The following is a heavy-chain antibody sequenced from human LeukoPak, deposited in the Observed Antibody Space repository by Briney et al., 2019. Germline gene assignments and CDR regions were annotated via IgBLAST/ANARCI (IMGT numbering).Heavy chain of an antibody. D-gene: IGHD6-19*01. CDR2: IYYSGST. CDR3: AREPRSSSGWSRGVDY. J-gene: IGHJ4*02. CDR1: GGSISSYY. V-gene: IGHV4-59*01. Sequence: PSETLSLTCTVSGGSISSYYWSWIRQPPGKGLEWIGYIYYSGSTNYNPSLKSRVTISVDTSKNQFSLKLSSVTAADTAVYYCAREPRSSSGWSRGVDYWGQGTLVTVSS.